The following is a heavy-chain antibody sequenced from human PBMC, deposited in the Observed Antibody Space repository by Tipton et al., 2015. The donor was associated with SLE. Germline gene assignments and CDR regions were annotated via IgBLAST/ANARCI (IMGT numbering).Heavy chain of an antibody. Sequence: TLSLTCAVSGYSISSGYYWGWIRQPPGKGLEWIGSIYHSGGTNYNPSLKSRVTISVDTSKNQFSLKLSSVTAADTAVYYCARRRWSDYWGQGTLVTVSS. J-gene: IGHJ4*02. CDR1: GYSISSGYY. CDR3: ARRRWSDY. D-gene: IGHD2-15*01. V-gene: IGHV4-38-2*01. CDR2: IYHSGGT.